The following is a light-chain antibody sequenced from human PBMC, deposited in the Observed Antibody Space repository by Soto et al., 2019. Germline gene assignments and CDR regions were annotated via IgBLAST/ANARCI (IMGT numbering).Light chain of an antibody. Sequence: QSALTQPASVSGSPGQSITISCTGTSSDVGPYNYVSWYQHHPGKAPKLLIYKVTKRPSGVSNRFSGSKSGNTASLTISGLQAEDEADYYCSSYTTSSTLVFGGGTKLTVL. V-gene: IGLV2-14*01. CDR1: SSDVGPYNY. CDR2: KVT. J-gene: IGLJ3*02. CDR3: SSYTTSSTLV.